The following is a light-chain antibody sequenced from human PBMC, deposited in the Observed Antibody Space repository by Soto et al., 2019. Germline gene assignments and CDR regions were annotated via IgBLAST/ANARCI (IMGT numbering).Light chain of an antibody. CDR1: QSVSSD. CDR2: GAS. V-gene: IGKV3-15*01. CDR3: QQYNNWPRT. J-gene: IGKJ1*01. Sequence: ELVMTQSPATLSVSPGERATLSCRASQSVSSDLAWYHQKPGQAPTPLIYGASTRATGIPARFSGSGSGTEFTLTFNSLQSEDFAVYDVQQYNNWPRTVGQGTKVEIK.